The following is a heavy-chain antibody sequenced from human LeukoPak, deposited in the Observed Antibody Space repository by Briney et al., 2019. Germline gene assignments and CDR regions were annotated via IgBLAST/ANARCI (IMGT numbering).Heavy chain of an antibody. V-gene: IGHV3-23*01. D-gene: IGHD3-10*01. CDR1: GFTFSSYA. Sequence: GGSLRLSCAASGFTFSSYAMSWVRQAPGKGLEWVSAISGSGGSTYYADSVKGRFTISRDNSKNTLYLQMNSLRAEDTAVYYCAKSPLLWFGGLLSYFDYWGQGTLVTVSS. J-gene: IGHJ4*02. CDR2: ISGSGGST. CDR3: AKSPLLWFGGLLSYFDY.